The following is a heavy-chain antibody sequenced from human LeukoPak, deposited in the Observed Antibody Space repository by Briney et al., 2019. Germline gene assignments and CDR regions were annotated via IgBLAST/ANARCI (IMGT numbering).Heavy chain of an antibody. V-gene: IGHV3-49*03. D-gene: IGHD6-19*01. CDR2: IRSKAYGGTT. J-gene: IGHJ4*02. CDR3: LGTSSGWYRTTDY. CDR1: GFTFGDYA. Sequence: GGSLRLSCTASGFTFGDYAMSWFRQAPGKGLEWVGFIRSKAYGGTTEYAASVKGRFTISRDDSKSIAYLQMNSLKTEDTAVYYCLGTSSGWYRTTDYWGQGTLVTVSS.